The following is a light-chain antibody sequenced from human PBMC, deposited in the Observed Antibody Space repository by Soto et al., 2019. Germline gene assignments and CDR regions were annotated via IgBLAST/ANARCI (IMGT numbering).Light chain of an antibody. CDR1: QSVSSSY. Sequence: EIVLTQSPGTLSLSPGERGTLSCRASQSVSSSYLAWYQQKPGQAPRLLIYGASNRATGIPDRFSGSGSRTDFTLTISRLEPEDFAVYYCQQNNTTPWTFGQGTKVEIK. V-gene: IGKV3-20*01. CDR2: GAS. J-gene: IGKJ1*01. CDR3: QQNNTTPWT.